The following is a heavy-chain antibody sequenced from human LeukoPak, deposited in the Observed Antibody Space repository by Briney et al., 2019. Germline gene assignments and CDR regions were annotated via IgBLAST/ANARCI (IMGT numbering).Heavy chain of an antibody. CDR2: IWYDGSNK. Sequence: GRSLRLSCAASGCTFSSYGMHWVRQAPGKGLEWVAVIWYDGSNKYYADSVKGRFTISRDNSKNTLYLQMNSLRAEDTAVYYCARAEDYYDSSGYYYVHPFDYWGQGTLVTVSS. CDR1: GCTFSSYG. D-gene: IGHD3-22*01. V-gene: IGHV3-33*01. J-gene: IGHJ4*02. CDR3: ARAEDYYDSSGYYYVHPFDY.